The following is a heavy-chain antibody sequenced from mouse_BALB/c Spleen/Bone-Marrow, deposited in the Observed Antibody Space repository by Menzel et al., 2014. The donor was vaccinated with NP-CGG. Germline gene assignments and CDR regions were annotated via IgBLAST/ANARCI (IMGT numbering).Heavy chain of an antibody. CDR2: IRNKAKGYTT. J-gene: IGHJ1*01. CDR3: ARDENVGIYWYFDV. Sequence: VQLVESGGGSVQPGGSLRLSCATSGFTFTDYYMSWVRQPPGKALEWLGFIRNKAKGYTTDYSASVKGRYTISRDNSQRILYLQMNTLRAEDSATYYCARDENVGIYWYFDVWGAGTTVIVSS. V-gene: IGHV7-3*02. CDR1: GFTFTDYY.